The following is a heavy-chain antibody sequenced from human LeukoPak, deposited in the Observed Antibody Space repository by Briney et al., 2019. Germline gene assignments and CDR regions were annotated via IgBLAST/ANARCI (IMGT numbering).Heavy chain of an antibody. CDR2: INHSGST. CDR3: ARVHRGYSYGHEDY. Sequence: SETLSLTCAVYGGSFSGYYWSWIRQPPGKGLEWIGEINHSGSTNYNPSLKSRVTISVDTSKNQFSLKLSSMTAADTAVYYCARVHRGYSYGHEDYWGQGTLVTVSS. V-gene: IGHV4-34*01. CDR1: GGSFSGYY. D-gene: IGHD5-18*01. J-gene: IGHJ4*02.